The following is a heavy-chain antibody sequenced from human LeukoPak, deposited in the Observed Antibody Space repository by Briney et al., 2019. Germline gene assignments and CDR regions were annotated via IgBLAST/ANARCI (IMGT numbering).Heavy chain of an antibody. J-gene: IGHJ4*02. Sequence: GGSLRLSCAASGFIFSSHGMNWVRQAPGKGLEWVSGISPSGDITYYADSVKGRFTTSRDNSKNRVYLQMNSLRAEDTAVYYCAGRGTSIAAAFDYWGQGSLVTVSS. CDR1: GFIFSSHG. CDR3: AGRGTSIAAAFDY. D-gene: IGHD6-13*01. V-gene: IGHV3-23*01. CDR2: ISPSGDIT.